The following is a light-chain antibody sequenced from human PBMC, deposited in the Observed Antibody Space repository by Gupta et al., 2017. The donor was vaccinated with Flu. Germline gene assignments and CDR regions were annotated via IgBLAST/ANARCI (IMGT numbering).Light chain of an antibody. CDR3: QQYGHWPPIT. CDR1: QSVRSN. Sequence: EIVMTQSPATQSVSPGERATLACRASQSVRSNLAWYQQKPGQAPRLLIYGASTRSTGIPARFSGSGSGTEFTLTISSLQSEDFAVYSCQQYGHWPPITFGQGTRL. V-gene: IGKV3-15*01. J-gene: IGKJ5*01. CDR2: GAS.